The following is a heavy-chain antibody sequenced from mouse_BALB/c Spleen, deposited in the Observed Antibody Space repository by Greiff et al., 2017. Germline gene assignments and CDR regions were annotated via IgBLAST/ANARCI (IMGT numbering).Heavy chain of an antibody. CDR1: GFTFTDYY. D-gene: IGHD2-2*01. Sequence: VQLKESGGGLVQPGGSLRLSCATSGFTFTDYYMSWVRQPPGKALEWLGFIRNKANGYTTEYSASVKGRFTISRDNSQSILYLQMNTLRAEDSATYYCARDGYGFDYWGQGTTLTVSS. V-gene: IGHV7-3*02. CDR3: ARDGYGFDY. CDR2: IRNKANGYTT. J-gene: IGHJ2*01.